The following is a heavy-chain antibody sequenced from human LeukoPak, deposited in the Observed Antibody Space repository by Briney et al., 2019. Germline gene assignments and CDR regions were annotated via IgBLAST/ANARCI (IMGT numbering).Heavy chain of an antibody. CDR1: GGSFSGYY. CDR2: INHSGST. D-gene: IGHD6-19*01. V-gene: IGHV4-34*01. CDR3: ARQYSSGWYNRFDP. Sequence: PSETLSLTCAVYGGSFSGYYWSWIRQPPGKGLEWIGEINHSGSTNYNPSLKSRVTISVDTSKNQFSLKLSSVTAADTAVYYCARQYSSGWYNRFDPWGQGTLVTVSS. J-gene: IGHJ5*02.